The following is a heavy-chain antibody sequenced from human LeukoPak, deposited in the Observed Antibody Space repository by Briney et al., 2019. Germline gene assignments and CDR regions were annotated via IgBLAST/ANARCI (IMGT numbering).Heavy chain of an antibody. J-gene: IGHJ4*02. D-gene: IGHD3-10*01. V-gene: IGHV1-46*01. CDR3: ARGTSNYYGSGSYPFDY. CDR2: INPSGGST. CDR1: GYTFTSYY. Sequence: ASVKVSCKASGYTFTSYYMHWVRQAPGEGLEWMGIINPSGGSTSYAQKFQGGVTMTRDMSTSTVYMELSSLRSEDTAVYYCARGTSNYYGSGSYPFDYWGQGTLVTVSS.